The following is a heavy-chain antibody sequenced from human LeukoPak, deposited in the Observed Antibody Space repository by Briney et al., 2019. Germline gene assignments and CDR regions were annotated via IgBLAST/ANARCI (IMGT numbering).Heavy chain of an antibody. CDR3: ATASGYDYDYYYMDV. Sequence: GASVKVSCKVSGYTLTELSMHWVRQAPGKGLEWMGGFDPEDGETIYAQKFQGRVTMTEDTSTDTAYMELGSLRSEDTAVYYCATASGYDYDYYYMDVWGKGTTVTVSS. V-gene: IGHV1-24*01. J-gene: IGHJ6*03. D-gene: IGHD5-12*01. CDR1: GYTLTELS. CDR2: FDPEDGET.